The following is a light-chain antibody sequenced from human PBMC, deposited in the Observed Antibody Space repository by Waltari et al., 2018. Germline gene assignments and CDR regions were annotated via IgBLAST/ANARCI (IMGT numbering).Light chain of an antibody. V-gene: IGKV3-20*01. Sequence: EIVLTQSPGTLSLSLGERATVSCRTSQSVSRALAWYQQKPGQAPRLLIYGASTRATGIPDRFSGIGSGTDFSLTISRLEPYDFAVYYCQHYLRLPVTFGQGTTVEI. CDR2: GAS. CDR3: QHYLRLPVT. J-gene: IGKJ1*01. CDR1: QSVSRA.